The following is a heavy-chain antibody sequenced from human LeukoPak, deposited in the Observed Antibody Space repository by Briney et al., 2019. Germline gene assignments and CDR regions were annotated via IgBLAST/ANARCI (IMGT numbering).Heavy chain of an antibody. V-gene: IGHV4-31*03. Sequence: MTSETLSLTCTVSGGSISSGGYYWSWIRRHPGKGLEWIGYIYYSGGTYYNPSLKSRVTISVDTSKNQFSLKLSSVTAADTAVYYCARCITMVRGVTHYGMDVWGQGTTVTVSS. J-gene: IGHJ6*02. D-gene: IGHD3-10*01. CDR3: ARCITMVRGVTHYGMDV. CDR1: GGSISSGGYY. CDR2: IYYSGGT.